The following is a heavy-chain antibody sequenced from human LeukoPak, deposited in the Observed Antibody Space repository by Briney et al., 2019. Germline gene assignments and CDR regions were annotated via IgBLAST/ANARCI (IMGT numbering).Heavy chain of an antibody. Sequence: GGSMRRSCAASGFTFSSYWMHWVRQLPGKGLVWVARINPGGSSITYADSVKGRFTISRDNAKNTLYLQMDSLRAEDTGVYYCARSNQADDYWGQGTLVTVSS. CDR3: ARSNQADDY. D-gene: IGHD1-14*01. J-gene: IGHJ4*02. CDR1: GFTFSSYW. V-gene: IGHV3-74*01. CDR2: INPGGSSI.